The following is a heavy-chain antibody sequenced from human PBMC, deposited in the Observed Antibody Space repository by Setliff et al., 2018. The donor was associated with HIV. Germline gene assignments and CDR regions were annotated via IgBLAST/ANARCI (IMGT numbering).Heavy chain of an antibody. CDR2: ISPDGSVI. V-gene: IGHV3-74*01. CDR3: VRRIVGASVFNY. CDR1: GFTFGSQW. D-gene: IGHD1-26*01. J-gene: IGHJ4*02. Sequence: GGSLRLSCAASGFTFGSQWMHWVRQAPGKGLVWVSRISPDGSVINYAGSVKGRFTISRDNAKNTLYLQMNGLRAEDTAVYYCVRRIVGASVFNYWGQGTQVTVSS.